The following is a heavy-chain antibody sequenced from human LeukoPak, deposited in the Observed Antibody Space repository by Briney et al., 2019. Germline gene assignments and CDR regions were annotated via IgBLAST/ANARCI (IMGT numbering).Heavy chain of an antibody. CDR3: ARDLPSPLAGIAVAGYFDY. CDR2: ISSSSSTI. D-gene: IGHD6-19*01. CDR1: GFTFSSYS. V-gene: IGHV3-48*01. Sequence: PGGSLRLSCAASGFTFSSYSMNWVRQAPGKGLEWVSYISSSSSTIYYADSVKGRFTISIDNAKNSLYLQMNSLRAEDTAVYYCARDLPSPLAGIAVAGYFDYWGQGTLVTVSS. J-gene: IGHJ4*02.